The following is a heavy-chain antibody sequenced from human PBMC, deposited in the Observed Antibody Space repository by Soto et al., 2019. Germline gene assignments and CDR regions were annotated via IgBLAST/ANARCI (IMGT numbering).Heavy chain of an antibody. CDR3: ARRYGYSFDY. CDR1: GGSISSYY. J-gene: IGHJ4*02. D-gene: IGHD1-1*01. Sequence: QVQLQESGPGLVKPSETLSLTCTVSGGSISSYYWSWIRQPPGKGLEWIGYIYYSGSTNYNPSLKSRVTISVDTSKNQFSLKLSSVTAADTAVYYCARRYGYSFDYWDQGTLVTVSS. CDR2: IYYSGST. V-gene: IGHV4-59*08.